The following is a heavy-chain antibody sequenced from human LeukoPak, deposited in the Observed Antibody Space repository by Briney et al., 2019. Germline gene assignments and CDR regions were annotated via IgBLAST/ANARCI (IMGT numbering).Heavy chain of an antibody. CDR1: GFTFDDYG. J-gene: IGHJ4*02. CDR2: INWNGGST. CDR3: ARSGGYGEGVFSDY. Sequence: PGGSLRLSCAASGFTFDDYGMSWVRQAPGKGLEWVSGINWNGGSTGYADSVKGRFTISRDNAKNSLYLQMNSLRAEDTALYHCARSGGYGEGVFSDYWGQGTLVTVSS. D-gene: IGHD5-12*01. V-gene: IGHV3-20*01.